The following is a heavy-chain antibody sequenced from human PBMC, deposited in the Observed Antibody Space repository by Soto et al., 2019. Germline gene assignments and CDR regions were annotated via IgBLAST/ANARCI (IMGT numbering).Heavy chain of an antibody. CDR3: AKMAMIVVVIKKNYFDY. V-gene: IGHV3-23*01. Sequence: PGGPLRLSCAASGFTFSSYAMSWVRQAPGKGLEWVSAISGSGGSTYYADSVKGRFTISRDNSKNTLYLQMNSLRAEDTAVYYCAKMAMIVVVIKKNYFDYWGQGTLVTVSS. D-gene: IGHD3-22*01. CDR2: ISGSGGST. CDR1: GFTFSSYA. J-gene: IGHJ4*02.